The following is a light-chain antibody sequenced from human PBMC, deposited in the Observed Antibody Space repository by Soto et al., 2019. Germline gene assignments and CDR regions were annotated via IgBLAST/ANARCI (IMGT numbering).Light chain of an antibody. Sequence: ERVMTQSPATLSVSPGERATLSCRASQSVSFNLAWYQQKPGQAPRLLIYGASTRATGIPARFSGSGSGTEFTLTISSLQSADFAVYYCQQYNSWPPIFTFGPGTKVDVK. CDR3: QQYNSWPPIFT. V-gene: IGKV3-15*01. CDR1: QSVSFN. CDR2: GAS. J-gene: IGKJ3*01.